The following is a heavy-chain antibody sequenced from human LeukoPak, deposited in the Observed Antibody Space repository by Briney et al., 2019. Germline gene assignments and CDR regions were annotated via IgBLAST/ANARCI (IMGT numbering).Heavy chain of an antibody. J-gene: IGHJ3*02. CDR2: ITGSGDRT. Sequence: GGSLRLSCATSQFKFNNYGMTWVRQAPGRGLEWVSSITGSGDRTQYADSVQGRFTISRDNSKNTLYLQMNSLRAEDTAVYYCAKDPNGDYIGTFDIWGQGTMVTVSS. CDR1: QFKFNNYG. CDR3: AKDPNGDYIGTFDI. D-gene: IGHD4-17*01. V-gene: IGHV3-23*01.